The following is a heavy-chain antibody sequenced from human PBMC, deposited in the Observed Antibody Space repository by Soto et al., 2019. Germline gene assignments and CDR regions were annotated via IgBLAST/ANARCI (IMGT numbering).Heavy chain of an antibody. D-gene: IGHD5-18*01. CDR1: GYTFTSYV. CDR2: INAGNGNT. J-gene: IGHJ6*02. CDR3: ASGTAMVSARLYYYGMDV. Sequence: QVQLVQSGAEVKKPGASVKVSCKASGYTFTSYVMHWVRQAPGQRLEWMGWINAGNGNTKYSQKFQGRVTITRDTSASTAYMELSSLRSEDTAVYYCASGTAMVSARLYYYGMDVWGQATTVTVSS. V-gene: IGHV1-3*01.